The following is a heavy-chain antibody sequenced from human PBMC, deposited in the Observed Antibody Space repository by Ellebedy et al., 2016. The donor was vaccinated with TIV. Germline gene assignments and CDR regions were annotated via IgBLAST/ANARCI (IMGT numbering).Heavy chain of an antibody. D-gene: IGHD4-17*01. CDR1: GFTFSSYD. CDR3: ARASRDYGDYGRPAAFDI. CDR2: IGTAGDT. V-gene: IGHV3-13*01. Sequence: GGSLRLXXAASGFTFSSYDMHWVRQATGKGLEWVSAIGTAGDTYYPGSVKGRFTISRENAKNSLYLQMNSLRAGDTAVYYCARASRDYGDYGRPAAFDIWGQGTMVTVSS. J-gene: IGHJ3*02.